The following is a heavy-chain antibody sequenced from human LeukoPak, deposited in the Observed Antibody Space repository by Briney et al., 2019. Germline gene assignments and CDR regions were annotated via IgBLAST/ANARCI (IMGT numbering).Heavy chain of an antibody. Sequence: PGGSQRLSCAAFGFTFDDYGMSWVRQAPGKGLEWVSRIDWNGNTAYADSVKGRFTISRDNAKNSLYLQMNSLRAEDTALYYCARDGGSGRAGRFDTWGQGTLVSVSS. CDR2: IDWNGNT. J-gene: IGHJ5*02. CDR1: GFTFDDYG. V-gene: IGHV3-20*04. D-gene: IGHD6-19*01. CDR3: ARDGGSGRAGRFDT.